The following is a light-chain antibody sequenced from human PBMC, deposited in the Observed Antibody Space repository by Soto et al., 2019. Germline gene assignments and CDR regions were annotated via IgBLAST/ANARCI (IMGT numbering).Light chain of an antibody. V-gene: IGLV2-11*01. CDR1: SSDVGGYNY. CDR3: CSYAGSYVV. CDR2: DVN. J-gene: IGLJ2*01. Sequence: QSALTQPRSVSGSPGQSVTISCTGISSDVGGYNYVSWYQQHPGKAPKLIIYDVNKRPSGVPDRFSGSKSGNTASLTISGLQAEDEADYYCCSYAGSYVVFGGGTKLTVL.